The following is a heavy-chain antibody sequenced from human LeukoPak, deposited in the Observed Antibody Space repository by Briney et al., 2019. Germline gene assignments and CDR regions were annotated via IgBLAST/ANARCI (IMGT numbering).Heavy chain of an antibody. J-gene: IGHJ4*02. D-gene: IGHD1-26*01. CDR1: GFTFGDYG. V-gene: IGHV3-23*05. Sequence: GGSLRLSCAASGFTFGDYGMSWVRQAPGKGLEWVSTINYSGSSTHYADSVKGRFTTSRDNSKNTLFLQMNSLRAEDTAIYYCAKYGPQDSGSSHFDYWGQGALVTVSS. CDR3: AKYGPQDSGSSHFDY. CDR2: INYSGSST.